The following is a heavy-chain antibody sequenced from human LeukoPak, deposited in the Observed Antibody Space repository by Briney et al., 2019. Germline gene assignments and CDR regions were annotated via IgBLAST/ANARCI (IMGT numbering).Heavy chain of an antibody. CDR3: AKDPYSSAWFSRDWFDP. D-gene: IGHD6-13*01. CDR1: EFSVGRNY. CDR2: LYSGGST. V-gene: IGHV3-66*01. J-gene: IGHJ5*02. Sequence: GGSLRLSCAASEFSVGRNYMTWVRPAPGKGLEWVSLLYSGGSTYYADSVKGRFTISRDNSKNTLYLQMNSLRAEDTAVYYCAKDPYSSAWFSRDWFDPWGPGTLVTVSS.